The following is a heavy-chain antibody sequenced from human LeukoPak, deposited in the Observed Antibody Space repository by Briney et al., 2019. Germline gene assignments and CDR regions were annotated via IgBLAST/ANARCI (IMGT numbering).Heavy chain of an antibody. CDR3: AAPVGATVIGASDI. Sequence: ASVKVSCKVSGYTLTELSMHWVRQAPGKGLEWMGGFDPEDGETIYAQKFQGRVTMTEDTSTDTAYMELSSLRSEDTAVYYCAAPVGATVIGASDIWGQGTMVTVSS. CDR1: GYTLTELS. D-gene: IGHD1-26*01. V-gene: IGHV1-24*01. CDR2: FDPEDGET. J-gene: IGHJ3*02.